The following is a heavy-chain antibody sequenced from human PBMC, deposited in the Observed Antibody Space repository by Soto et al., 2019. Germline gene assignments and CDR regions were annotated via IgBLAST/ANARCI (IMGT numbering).Heavy chain of an antibody. J-gene: IGHJ4*02. CDR3: ARHDPGYYDILTGYYNYFDY. V-gene: IGHV4-39*01. CDR1: GGSISSSSYY. CDR2: IYYSGST. Sequence: SETLSLTCTVSGGSISSSSYYWGWIRQPPGKGLEWVGSIYYSGSTYYNPSLKSRVTISVDTSKNQFSLKLSSVTAADTAVYYCARHDPGYYDILTGYYNYFDYWGQGTLVTVSS. D-gene: IGHD3-9*01.